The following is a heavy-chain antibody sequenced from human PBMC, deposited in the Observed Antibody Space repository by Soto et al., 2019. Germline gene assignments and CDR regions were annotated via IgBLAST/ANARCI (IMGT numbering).Heavy chain of an antibody. CDR3: ARDWLRGSGYYDFWSGYSGPWFDP. D-gene: IGHD3-3*01. CDR2: ISAYNGNT. Sequence: ASVKVSCKASGYTFTSYGISWVRQAPGQGLEWMGWISAYNGNTNYAQKLQGRVTMTTDTSTSTAYMELRSLRSDDTAVYYCARDWLRGSGYYDFWSGYSGPWFDPWGQGTLVTVSS. J-gene: IGHJ5*02. CDR1: GYTFTSYG. V-gene: IGHV1-18*01.